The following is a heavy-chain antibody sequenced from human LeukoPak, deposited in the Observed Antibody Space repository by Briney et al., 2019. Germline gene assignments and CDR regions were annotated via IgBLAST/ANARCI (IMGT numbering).Heavy chain of an antibody. J-gene: IGHJ6*03. CDR2: ISSSSSYI. CDR3: ARDKMYSSRNDYYYYYMDV. Sequence: GGSLRLSCAASGFTLSSYAMSWVRQAPGKGLEWVSSISSSSSYIYYADSVKGRFTISRDNAKNSLYLQMNSLRAEDTAVYYCARDKMYSSRNDYYYYYMDVWGKGTTVTVSS. CDR1: GFTLSSYA. D-gene: IGHD6-13*01. V-gene: IGHV3-21*01.